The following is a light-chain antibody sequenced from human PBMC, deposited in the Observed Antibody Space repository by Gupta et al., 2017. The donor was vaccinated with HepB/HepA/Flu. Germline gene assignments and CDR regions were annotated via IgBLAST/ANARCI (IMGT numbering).Light chain of an antibody. CDR1: QSVVTY. Sequence: EIVLTQSPATLSLSPLERATLSCRASQSVVTYLAWYQQRPGQPPRLLIYDASERDTGVAARFRGSGYGKDLTLTIDSREQGDIGLYYCQQPSSWPPVSFGQGTKVDIK. CDR2: DAS. J-gene: IGKJ2*01. CDR3: QQPSSWPPVS. V-gene: IGKV3-11*01.